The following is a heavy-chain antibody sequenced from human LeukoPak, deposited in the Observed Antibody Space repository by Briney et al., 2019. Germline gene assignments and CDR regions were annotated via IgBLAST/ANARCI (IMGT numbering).Heavy chain of an antibody. CDR3: ASLKTDGYFDY. CDR2: ISAYNGNT. Sequence: ASVKVSCKASGYTFSSYGISWVRQAPGQGLEWMGWISAYNGNTNYAQQFPGTVTMTTDTSTSTAYMELRSLRSDDTAVYYCASLKTDGYFDYWGQGTLVTVSS. J-gene: IGHJ4*02. CDR1: GYTFSSYG. D-gene: IGHD5-24*01. V-gene: IGHV1-18*01.